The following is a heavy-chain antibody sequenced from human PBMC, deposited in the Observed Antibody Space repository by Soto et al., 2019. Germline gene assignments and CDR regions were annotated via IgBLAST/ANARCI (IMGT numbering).Heavy chain of an antibody. CDR2: ISYAGTNK. CDR1: GFTFSTYG. V-gene: IGHV3-30*18. D-gene: IGHD4-17*01. CDR3: AKDLQSYGDYDYYCYGMDV. Sequence: QVQLVESGGGEVQPGRSLTISCAASGFTFSTYGMHWVRQTPGKGLEWVAVISYAGTNKFYSDSVKGRFTISRDNFKHTLTLQMNSLRADDTAVYSCAKDLQSYGDYDYYCYGMDVWGRGTRVTVSS. J-gene: IGHJ6*02.